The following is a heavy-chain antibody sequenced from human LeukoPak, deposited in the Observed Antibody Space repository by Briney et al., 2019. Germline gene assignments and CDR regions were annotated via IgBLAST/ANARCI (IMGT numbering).Heavy chain of an antibody. Sequence: KTGGSLRLSCAASGFTFSYYSMSWVRQAPGKGLEWVSSISNSNNYIYYADSVKGRFTISRDNAKNSLYLQMNSLRAEDTAVYYCARAQVPYWGQGTLVTVSS. CDR1: GFTFSYYS. J-gene: IGHJ4*02. V-gene: IGHV3-21*01. CDR3: ARAQVPY. CDR2: ISNSNNYI.